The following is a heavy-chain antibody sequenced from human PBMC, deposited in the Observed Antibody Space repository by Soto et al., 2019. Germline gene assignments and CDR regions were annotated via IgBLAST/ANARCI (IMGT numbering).Heavy chain of an antibody. CDR1: GFTFSSYG. V-gene: IGHV3-33*01. CDR2: IWYDGSNK. J-gene: IGHJ4*02. CDR3: ARVLDYGDSETPFDY. D-gene: IGHD4-17*01. Sequence: GGSLRLSCAASGFTFSSYGMHWVRQAPGKGLEWVAVIWYDGSNKYYADSVKGRFTISRDNSKNTLYLQMNSLRAEDTAVYYCARVLDYGDSETPFDYWGQGTLVTVSS.